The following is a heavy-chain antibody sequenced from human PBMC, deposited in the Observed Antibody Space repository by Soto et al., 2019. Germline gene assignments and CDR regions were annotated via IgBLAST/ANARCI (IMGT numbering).Heavy chain of an antibody. CDR1: GFTFSSYA. Sequence: GGSLRLSCAASGFTFSSYAMAWVRQAPGKGLEWVSAISGSGGSTYYADSVKGRFTISRDNSKNTLYLQMNSLRAEDTAVYYCAKEISYYYDSSGYSNDAFDIWGQGAMVTVSS. J-gene: IGHJ3*02. CDR2: ISGSGGST. D-gene: IGHD3-22*01. V-gene: IGHV3-23*01. CDR3: AKEISYYYDSSGYSNDAFDI.